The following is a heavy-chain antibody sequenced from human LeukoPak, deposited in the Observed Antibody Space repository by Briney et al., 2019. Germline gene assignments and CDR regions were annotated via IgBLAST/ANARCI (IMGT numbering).Heavy chain of an antibody. D-gene: IGHD1-26*01. CDR2: ISYSGST. CDR3: ARRVYSGSYNWYFDL. J-gene: IGHJ2*01. CDR1: GGSISTSTYY. Sequence: PSETLSLTCTVSGGSISTSTYYWGWIRQPPGKGLEWIGSISYSGSTYNNPSLKSRVTISVDTSKNQFSLKLSSVTAPDTAVYYCARRVYSGSYNWYFDLWGRGTLVTVSS. V-gene: IGHV4-39*01.